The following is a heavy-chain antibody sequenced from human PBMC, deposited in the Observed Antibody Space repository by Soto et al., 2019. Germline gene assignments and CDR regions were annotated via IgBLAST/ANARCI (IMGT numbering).Heavy chain of an antibody. J-gene: IGHJ6*02. CDR2: IVPMFGTA. CDR3: ARNGTYSSSLSQYSGMDV. D-gene: IGHD6-6*01. V-gene: IGHV1-69*01. CDR1: GGTFANFI. Sequence: QVQLVQSGAEVKDPGSSVKVSCKASGGTFANFIMNWVRQTPGQGLEWMGGIVPMFGTATYAEKFKGRVTISATVSTSTAYTELTSLRSEDTAVYYCARNGTYSSSLSQYSGMDVGGQWTTVTVS.